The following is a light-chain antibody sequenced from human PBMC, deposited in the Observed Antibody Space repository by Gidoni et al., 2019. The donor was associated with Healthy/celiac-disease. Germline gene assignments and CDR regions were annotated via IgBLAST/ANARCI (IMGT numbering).Light chain of an antibody. CDR1: QSVSTSY. V-gene: IGKV3-20*01. CDR3: QQYGSSRT. J-gene: IGKJ1*01. Sequence: EFVLTQPPGTLSLSPGERATLPCRASQSVSTSYLAWYQQKPGQATRLLIYGASSRATGIPDRFSGRGSGTDFTLTISRLEAENFAVYYCQQYGSSRTFGPXTKVEIK. CDR2: GAS.